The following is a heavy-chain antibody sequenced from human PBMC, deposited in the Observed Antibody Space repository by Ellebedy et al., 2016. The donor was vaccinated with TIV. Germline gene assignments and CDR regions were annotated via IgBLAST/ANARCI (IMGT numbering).Heavy chain of an antibody. D-gene: IGHD5-18*01. V-gene: IGHV4-34*01. CDR2: INHSGST. CDR3: ARFWYRKTAMVFDY. J-gene: IGHJ4*02. CDR1: GGSFSGYY. Sequence: MPSETLSLTCAVYGGSFSGYYWSWIRQPPGNGLEWIGEINHSGSTNYNPSLKSRVTIPVDTSKNQFSLKLSSVTAADTAVYYCARFWYRKTAMVFDYWGQGTLVTVSS.